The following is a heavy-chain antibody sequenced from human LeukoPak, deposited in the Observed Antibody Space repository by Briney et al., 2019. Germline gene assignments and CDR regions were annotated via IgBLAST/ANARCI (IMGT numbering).Heavy chain of an antibody. J-gene: IGHJ5*02. D-gene: IGHD6-6*01. CDR1: GGSISSSSYY. V-gene: IGHV4-39*01. Sequence: SETLSLTCTVSGGSISSSSYYWGWIRQPPGKGLEWIGSIYYSGSTYYNPSLKSRVTISVDTSKNQFSLKLSSVTAADTAVYYCARLGGYSSSSGWFDPWGQGTLITVSS. CDR2: IYYSGST. CDR3: ARLGGYSSSSGWFDP.